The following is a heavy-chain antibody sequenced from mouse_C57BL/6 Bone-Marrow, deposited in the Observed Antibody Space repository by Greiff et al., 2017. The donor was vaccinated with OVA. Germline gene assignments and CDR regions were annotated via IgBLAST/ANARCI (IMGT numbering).Heavy chain of an antibody. J-gene: IGHJ2*01. D-gene: IGHD1-3*01. CDR3: ARCSGYYFDY. Sequence: EVHLVESGPGLAKPSQTLSLTCSVTGYSITSDYWNWIRKFPGHKLEYIGYISHSGSTYYNPSLKSGISTTRDTSKNQYYLQLNSVTTEDAATYYCARCSGYYFDYWGQGTTLTVSS. V-gene: IGHV3-8*01. CDR2: ISHSGST. CDR1: GYSITSDY.